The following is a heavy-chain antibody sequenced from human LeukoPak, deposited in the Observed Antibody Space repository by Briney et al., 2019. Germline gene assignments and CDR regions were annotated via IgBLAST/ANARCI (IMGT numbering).Heavy chain of an antibody. J-gene: IGHJ4*02. V-gene: IGHV4-4*02. CDR1: GLTFSNAW. CDR3: ARGSITTVTDS. D-gene: IGHD4-17*01. Sequence: PGGSLRLSCAASGLTFSNAWMSWVRQAPGKGLEWVGEIYLRGNTNYNPSLESRVSISVDESKTQLSLRLESVTAADTAVYYCARGSITTVTDSWGPGTLVTVSS. CDR2: IYLRGNT.